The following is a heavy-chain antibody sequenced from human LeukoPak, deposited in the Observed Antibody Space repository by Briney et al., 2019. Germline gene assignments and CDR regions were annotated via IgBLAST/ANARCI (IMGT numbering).Heavy chain of an antibody. D-gene: IGHD4-11*01. CDR3: ARLALSMTTGPVDY. Sequence: SVKVSCKASGGTFSSYAISWVRQAPGQGLEWMGGIIPIFDTANYAQKFQGRVTITADESTSTAYMELSSLRSEDTAVYYCARLALSMTTGPVDYWGQGTLVTVSS. V-gene: IGHV1-69*13. CDR2: IIPIFDTA. CDR1: GGTFSSYA. J-gene: IGHJ4*02.